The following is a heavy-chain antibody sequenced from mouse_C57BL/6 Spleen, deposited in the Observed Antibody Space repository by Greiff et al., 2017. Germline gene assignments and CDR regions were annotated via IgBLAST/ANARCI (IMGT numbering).Heavy chain of an antibody. CDR2: ISSGSSTI. CDR3: ERNGWLEVYYFDY. V-gene: IGHV5-17*01. CDR1: GFTFSDYG. D-gene: IGHD2-3*01. J-gene: IGHJ2*01. Sequence: EVQGVESGGGLVKPGGSLKLSCAASGFTFSDYGMHWVRQAPEKGLEWVAYISSGSSTIYYADTVKGRFTISRDNAKNTLFLQLTSLRSEVTAMYYCERNGWLEVYYFDYWGQGTTLTVSS.